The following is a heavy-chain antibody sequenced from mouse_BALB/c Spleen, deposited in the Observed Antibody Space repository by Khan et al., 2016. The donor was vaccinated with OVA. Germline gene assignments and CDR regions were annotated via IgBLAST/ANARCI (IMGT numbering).Heavy chain of an antibody. CDR3: ARRGGYGIFAY. V-gene: IGHV1-7*01. CDR1: GYTFTNYW. Sequence: QIQLVQSGAELAKPAPSVKMSCKASGYTFTNYWMHWVNQRPGQGLEWMGYINPSTSYTDYNQKFKDKATWTADKSSRTAYMQLSSLTSEDSEVYYCARRGGYGIFAYWGQGTLVTVSA. CDR2: INPSTSYT. J-gene: IGHJ3*01. D-gene: IGHD2-1*01.